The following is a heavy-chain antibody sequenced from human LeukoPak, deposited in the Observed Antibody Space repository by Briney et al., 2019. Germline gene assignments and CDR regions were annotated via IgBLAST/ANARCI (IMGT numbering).Heavy chain of an antibody. CDR1: GYSFTSYW. D-gene: IGHD3-22*01. CDR3: AYYHTSNYQGMMD. Sequence: GESLKISCKGSGYSFTSYWISWVRQMPEKLLEWMGIIYPGDSATRYNPSFQGQVTISADKFISAAYLQWSSLKASDTAIYYCAYYHTSNYQGMMDWGQGTLVSVSS. CDR2: IYPGDSAT. V-gene: IGHV5-51*03. J-gene: IGHJ4*02.